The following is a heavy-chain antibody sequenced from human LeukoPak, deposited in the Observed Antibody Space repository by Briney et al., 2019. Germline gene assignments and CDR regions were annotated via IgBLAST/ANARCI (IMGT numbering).Heavy chain of an antibody. V-gene: IGHV4-59*01. Sequence: SESLSLTCTVSGGSISSYYWSWIRQPPGKGLEWIGYIYYSGSTNYNPSLKSRVTISVDTSKNQFSLKLSSVTAADTAVYYCARGGYYDSSGYRPFDYWGQGTLVTVSS. D-gene: IGHD3-22*01. CDR2: IYYSGST. CDR3: ARGGYYDSSGYRPFDY. CDR1: GGSISSYY. J-gene: IGHJ4*02.